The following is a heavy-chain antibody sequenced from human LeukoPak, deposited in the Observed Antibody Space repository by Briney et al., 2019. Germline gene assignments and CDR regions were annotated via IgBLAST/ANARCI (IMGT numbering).Heavy chain of an antibody. J-gene: IGHJ6*03. CDR3: ARSPTVTRYYYYMDV. CDR1: GGSISSGSYY. Sequence: SETLSLTCTVSGGSISSGSYYWSWIRQPAGKGLEWIGRIYTGGSTTYNPSLKSRVTISLDTSKNQFSLQLNSVTAAGTAVYFCARSPTVTRYYYYMDVWGKGTTVTISS. V-gene: IGHV4-61*02. CDR2: IYTGGST. D-gene: IGHD4-17*01.